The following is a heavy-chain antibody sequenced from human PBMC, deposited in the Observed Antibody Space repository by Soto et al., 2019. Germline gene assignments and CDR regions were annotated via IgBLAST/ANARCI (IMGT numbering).Heavy chain of an antibody. V-gene: IGHV3-23*01. CDR3: AKPHSMIRGVIPSLFEP. CDR1: GFTFSSYA. Sequence: GGTLSLSCAASGFTFSSYAMSWVRQAPGKGLEWVSAISGDGGNTHYADSVKGRFSISRDISKNTLYLHMNSLRAEDTAVYYCAKPHSMIRGVIPSLFEPWGQGTLVNVSS. D-gene: IGHD3-10*01. CDR2: ISGDGGNT. J-gene: IGHJ5*02.